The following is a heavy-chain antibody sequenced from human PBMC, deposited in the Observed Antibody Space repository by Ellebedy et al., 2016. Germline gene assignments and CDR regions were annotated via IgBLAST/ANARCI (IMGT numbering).Heavy chain of an antibody. CDR1: GFTFSDYF. Sequence: GESLKISXEASGFTFSDYFMHWVRQVPGKGLEWVAVIWNDGSNKDYAASVKGRFTISRDDSKNTLYLQMNSLRGEDTAVYYCARPDSEDNYMDVWGKGTAVTVSS. CDR3: ARPDSEDNYMDV. J-gene: IGHJ6*03. V-gene: IGHV3-33*01. CDR2: IWNDGSNK.